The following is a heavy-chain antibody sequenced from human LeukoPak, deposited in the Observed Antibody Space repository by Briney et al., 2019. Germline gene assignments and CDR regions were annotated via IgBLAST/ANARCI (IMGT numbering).Heavy chain of an antibody. J-gene: IGHJ4*02. V-gene: IGHV3-66*01. CDR3: ARDVLYYYDSSGYSQ. D-gene: IGHD3-22*01. CDR1: GFTVSSNY. CDR2: IYSGGST. Sequence: PGGSLRLSCAASGFTVSSNYMSWVRQAPGKGLEWVSVIYSGGSTYYADSVKGRFTISRDNSKNTLYLQINSLRAEDTAVYYCARDVLYYYDSSGYSQWGQGTLVTVSS.